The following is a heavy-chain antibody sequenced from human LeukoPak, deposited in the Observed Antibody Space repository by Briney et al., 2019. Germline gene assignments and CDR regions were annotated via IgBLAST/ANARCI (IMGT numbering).Heavy chain of an antibody. Sequence: ASVKVSCKASGYTFTGYYMHWVRQAPGQGLEWMGWINPNSGGTNYAQKFQGRVIMTRDTSISTAYMELSRLRSDDTAVYYCIVVVAYDAFDIWGQGTMVTVSS. D-gene: IGHD3-22*01. V-gene: IGHV1-2*02. CDR1: GYTFTGYY. CDR2: INPNSGGT. J-gene: IGHJ3*02. CDR3: IVVVAYDAFDI.